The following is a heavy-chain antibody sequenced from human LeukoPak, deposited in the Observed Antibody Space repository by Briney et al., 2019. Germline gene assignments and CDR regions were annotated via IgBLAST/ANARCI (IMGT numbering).Heavy chain of an antibody. J-gene: IGHJ3*02. CDR1: GFXFSNAW. CDR2: SKTDGGTT. V-gene: IGHV3-15*01. Sequence: GGSLRLSCAASGFXFSNAWMKSKTDGGTTDYAAPVKGRFTISRDDSKNTLYLHMNSLKTEDTAVYYCTTRRDSSRAFDIWGQGTMVTVSS. D-gene: IGHD3-22*01. CDR3: TTRRDSSRAFDI.